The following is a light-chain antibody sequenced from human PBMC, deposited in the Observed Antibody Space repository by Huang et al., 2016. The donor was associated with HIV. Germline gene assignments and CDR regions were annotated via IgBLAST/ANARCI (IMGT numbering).Light chain of an antibody. J-gene: IGKJ1*01. Sequence: EIVMTQSPTTLSVSPGERATLSCRASQSVSSNLAWYQQKPGPAPRPLIYGASTRATGIPARFSGSGSGTEFTLTISSLQSEDFAVYYCQQYGNWPPWTFGQGTKVEIK. CDR1: QSVSSN. V-gene: IGKV3-15*01. CDR3: QQYGNWPPWT. CDR2: GAS.